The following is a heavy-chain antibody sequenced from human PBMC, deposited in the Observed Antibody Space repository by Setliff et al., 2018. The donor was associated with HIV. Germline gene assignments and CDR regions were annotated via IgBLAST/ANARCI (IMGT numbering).Heavy chain of an antibody. CDR1: GGSISRSNYV. Sequence: SETLSLTCTLAGGSISRSNYVWGWIRPSPGKGLEWIGSIYYSGSTNYNPSLKSRVTISVDTSKNQFSLKLSSVTAADTAVYYCAGCITGTTHWFDPWGQGTLVTVSS. CDR3: AGCITGTTHWFDP. V-gene: IGHV4-39*07. D-gene: IGHD1-20*01. J-gene: IGHJ5*02. CDR2: IYYSGST.